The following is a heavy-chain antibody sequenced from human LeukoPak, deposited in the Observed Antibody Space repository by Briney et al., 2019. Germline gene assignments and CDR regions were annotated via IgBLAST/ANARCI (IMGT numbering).Heavy chain of an antibody. V-gene: IGHV3-7*02. J-gene: IGHJ3*02. Sequence: PGGSLRLPCAASGFTFSSYWMSWVRQAPGKGLEWVANIKGDGTEKYYVDSVKGRFTISRDNAKNALYLQMNSLRAEDTAVYYCASASGGRGGFDIWGQGTMVTVSS. CDR2: IKGDGTEK. CDR1: GFTFSSYW. D-gene: IGHD2-15*01. CDR3: ASASGGRGGFDI.